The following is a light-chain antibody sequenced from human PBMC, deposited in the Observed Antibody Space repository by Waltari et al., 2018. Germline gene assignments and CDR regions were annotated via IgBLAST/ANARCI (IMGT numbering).Light chain of an antibody. CDR3: SSYTSTKTGV. CDR1: SSDVGGYNY. J-gene: IGLJ1*01. CDR2: EVS. V-gene: IGLV2-14*01. Sequence: QSALPQPASASGSPGQSITISCTGTSSDVGGYNYVTWYQQYPGKAPQLMIYEVSYRPSWISNRFSGSKSGNTATLTVSGLQAEDEADYYCSSYTSTKTGVFGTGTKVTVL.